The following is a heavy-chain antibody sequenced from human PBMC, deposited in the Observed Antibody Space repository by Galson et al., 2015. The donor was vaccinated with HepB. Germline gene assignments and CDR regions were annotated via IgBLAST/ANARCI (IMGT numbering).Heavy chain of an antibody. CDR1: GFTFSSYA. CDR3: AQDQDEAMISRNFYYYYGLDA. J-gene: IGHJ6*02. CDR2: ISGSGVST. V-gene: IGHV3-23*01. Sequence: SLRLSCAASGFTFSSYAMNWVRQAPGKGLEWVSTISGSGVSTYYADSVKGRFTLSRDNPKNTLDLQMNSLRAEDTAVYYCAQDQDEAMISRNFYYYYGLDAWGHGPSATATS. D-gene: IGHD2-15*01.